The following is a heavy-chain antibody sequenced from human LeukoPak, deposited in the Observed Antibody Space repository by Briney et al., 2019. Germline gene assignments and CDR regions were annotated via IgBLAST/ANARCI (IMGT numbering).Heavy chain of an antibody. CDR2: IDASGNP. J-gene: IGHJ6*03. D-gene: IGHD6-6*01. CDR1: DYSISSGYF. CDR3: ARGFEYSASSRLGYYYFYMDV. Sequence: PSETLSLTCTGSDYSISSGYFWGWIRQPAGKGLEWIGRIDASGNPNYNPSLRSRLTMSVDTSKNQFSLNLRFVTAADTAVFYCARGFEYSASSRLGYYYFYMDVWGIGTTVTVSS. V-gene: IGHV4-38-2*02.